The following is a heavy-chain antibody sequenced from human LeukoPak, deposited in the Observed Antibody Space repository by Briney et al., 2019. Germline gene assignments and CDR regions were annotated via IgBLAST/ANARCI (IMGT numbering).Heavy chain of an antibody. V-gene: IGHV1-2*02. CDR3: ARRGSGYGYDY. Sequence: ASVKVSCKASEYTFPDYCLHWVRQAPGQGLEWMGWINPNNDDTNYAQKFQGRVTMTRDTSISTAYMELSGLTSDDTAVFYCARRGSGYGYDYWGQGTLVTVSS. CDR1: EYTFPDYC. J-gene: IGHJ4*02. CDR2: INPNNDDT. D-gene: IGHD5-18*01.